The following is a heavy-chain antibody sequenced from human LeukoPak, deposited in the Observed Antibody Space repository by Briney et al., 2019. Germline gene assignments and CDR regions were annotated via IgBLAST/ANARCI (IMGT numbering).Heavy chain of an antibody. Sequence: SETLSLTCTVSGGSISSRPYYWGWVRQSPGKGLEWIGTISYSGTTYYNPSLKSRVTISVGTSKNQFSLKLSSVTAADTAVYYCARHTDYYYYYMDVWGKGTTVTISS. CDR3: ARHTDYYYYYMDV. V-gene: IGHV4-39*01. J-gene: IGHJ6*03. CDR2: ISYSGTT. CDR1: GGSISSRPYY.